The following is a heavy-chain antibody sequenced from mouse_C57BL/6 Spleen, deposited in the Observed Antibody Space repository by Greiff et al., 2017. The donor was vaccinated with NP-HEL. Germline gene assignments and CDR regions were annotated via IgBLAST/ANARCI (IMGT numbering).Heavy chain of an antibody. J-gene: IGHJ4*01. D-gene: IGHD1-1*01. Sequence: QVQLKQSGPELVKPGASVKISCKASGYAFSSSWMNWVKQRPGKGLEWIGRIYPGDGDTNYNGKFKGKATLTADKSSSTAYMQLSSLTSEDSAVYFCARYYYGIPYAMDYWGQGTSVTVSS. CDR2: IYPGDGDT. CDR3: ARYYYGIPYAMDY. V-gene: IGHV1-82*01. CDR1: GYAFSSSW.